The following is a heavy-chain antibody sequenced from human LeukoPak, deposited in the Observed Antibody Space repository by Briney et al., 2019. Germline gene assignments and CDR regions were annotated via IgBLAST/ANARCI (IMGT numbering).Heavy chain of an antibody. CDR2: INEDASKK. CDR1: GFTFSSYW. J-gene: IGHJ3*02. D-gene: IGHD3-9*01. Sequence: GGSLRLSCTAPGFTFSSYWMTWVRQAPGKGLEWVANINEDASKKYYVDSVKGRFTISRDNADNSQYLQMNNLRAEDTAVYYCARDNPPNYNILTGYYDALDIWGQGTMVTVSS. V-gene: IGHV3-7*01. CDR3: ARDNPPNYNILTGYYDALDI.